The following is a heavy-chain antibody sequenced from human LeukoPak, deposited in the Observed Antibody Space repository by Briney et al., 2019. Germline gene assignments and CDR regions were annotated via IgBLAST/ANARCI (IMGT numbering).Heavy chain of an antibody. Sequence: GGSLRLSCAASVFSFSTYWMSWVRQAPGKGLECVANIKKIGSEEYYVDSVKGRFTISRDNAKNSLYLQINSLRDEDTAVYYCARDATQAYCGYDGWGQGTLVAVSS. CDR2: IKKIGSEE. V-gene: IGHV3-7*01. CDR1: VFSFSTYW. CDR3: ARDATQAYCGYDG. J-gene: IGHJ4*02. D-gene: IGHD5-12*01.